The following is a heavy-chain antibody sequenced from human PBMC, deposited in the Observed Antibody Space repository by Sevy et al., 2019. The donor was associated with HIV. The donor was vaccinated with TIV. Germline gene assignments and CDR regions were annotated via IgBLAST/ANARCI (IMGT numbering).Heavy chain of an antibody. CDR1: GFTFTSYG. V-gene: IGHV3-30*02. J-gene: IGHJ3*01. CDR2: ISFDEKYK. D-gene: IGHD5-12*01. CDR3: AKVLGFGSGYDYAFAF. Sequence: GGSLRLSCAASGFTFTSYGIHWVRQAPGKGLECVAKISFDEKYKYYAESVKGRFTISRDISKNTVFLEMNSLRPDDTGVYYCAKVLGFGSGYDYAFAFWGQGTMVTVSS.